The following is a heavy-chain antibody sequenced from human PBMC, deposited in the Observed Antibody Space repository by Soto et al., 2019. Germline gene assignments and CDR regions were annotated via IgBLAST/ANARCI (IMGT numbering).Heavy chain of an antibody. D-gene: IGHD6-6*01. Sequence: QVQLVESGGGVVQPGRSLRLSCEASGFTFSRYGMHWVRQAPGKGLEWVKVLRFVGSNKYYADSVKGRFTISRDNSKNTLFLQMNSLRAEDTAVYYCARDGGAARLYYCTHIDFWGTGTAATVS. CDR2: LRFVGSNK. CDR1: GFTFSRYG. V-gene: IGHV3-33*01. CDR3: ARDGGAARLYYCTHIDF. J-gene: IGHJ6*03.